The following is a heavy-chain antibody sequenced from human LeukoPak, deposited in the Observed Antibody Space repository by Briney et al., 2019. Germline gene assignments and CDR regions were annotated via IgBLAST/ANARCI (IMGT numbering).Heavy chain of an antibody. V-gene: IGHV4-34*01. CDR3: ARGPYNGSWYYY. Sequence: SETLSLTCGVSGGSFSGYQWTWIRQSPGKGMEWIGQIDHSGTTNYDPSLKSRLTMSVDTSKNQFSLKLTSVTAADTAVYYCARGPYNGSWYYYWGQGALVTVSS. CDR2: IDHSGTT. CDR1: GGSFSGYQ. J-gene: IGHJ4*02. D-gene: IGHD6-13*01.